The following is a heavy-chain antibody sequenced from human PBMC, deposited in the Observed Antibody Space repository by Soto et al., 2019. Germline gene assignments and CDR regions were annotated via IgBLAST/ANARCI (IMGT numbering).Heavy chain of an antibody. CDR3: TRDPYYDILTGKGVSWIDP. J-gene: IGHJ5*02. D-gene: IGHD3-9*01. CDR2: IRSKAYGGTT. V-gene: IGHV3-49*03. Sequence: SLRLSCTASGFTFGDYAMSWFRQAPGKGLEWVGFIRSKAYGGTTEYAASVKGRFTISRDDSKSIAYLQMNSLKTEDTAVYYCTRDPYYDILTGKGVSWIDPWGQGTLVTVSS. CDR1: GFTFGDYA.